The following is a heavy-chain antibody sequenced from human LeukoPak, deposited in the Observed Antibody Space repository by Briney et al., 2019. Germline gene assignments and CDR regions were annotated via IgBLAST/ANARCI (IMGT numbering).Heavy chain of an antibody. Sequence: SETLSLTCTVSGGSISSYYWSWIRQPAGKGLDWIGRIYTSGSTNYNPSLKSRVTMSVDTSKNQFSLKLSSVTAADTAVYYCARDPNYGDYLNWFDPWGQGTLVTVSS. J-gene: IGHJ5*02. CDR3: ARDPNYGDYLNWFDP. V-gene: IGHV4-4*07. D-gene: IGHD4-17*01. CDR1: GGSISSYY. CDR2: IYTSGST.